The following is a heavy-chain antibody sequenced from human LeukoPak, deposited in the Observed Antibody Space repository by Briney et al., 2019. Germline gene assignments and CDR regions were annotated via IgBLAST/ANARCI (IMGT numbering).Heavy chain of an antibody. Sequence: GGSLRLSCAAPGFIFRDYSMNWVRQAPGKGLEWVSSISSTSNYIYYAGSVKGRFTISRDNAKNSLYLQMNSLRAEDTAVYYCARGGLDYYYGMDVWGQGTTVTVSS. CDR3: ARGGLDYYYGMDV. J-gene: IGHJ6*02. CDR2: ISSTSNYI. CDR1: GFIFRDYS. V-gene: IGHV3-21*01.